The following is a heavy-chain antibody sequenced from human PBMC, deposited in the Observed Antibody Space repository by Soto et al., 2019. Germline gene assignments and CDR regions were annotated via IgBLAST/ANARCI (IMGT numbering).Heavy chain of an antibody. CDR2: IAGEGINT. Sequence: PGGSLRLSCAASGFTFSRYWMHWVRQAPGKGLVWVSRIAGEGINTNYADSVKGRFTVSRDNSKNTLYLQMNSLRAEDTAVYYCSREYSGPFDPWGQGTLVTVS. CDR1: GFTFSRYW. D-gene: IGHD5-18*01. J-gene: IGHJ5*02. V-gene: IGHV3-74*01. CDR3: SREYSGPFDP.